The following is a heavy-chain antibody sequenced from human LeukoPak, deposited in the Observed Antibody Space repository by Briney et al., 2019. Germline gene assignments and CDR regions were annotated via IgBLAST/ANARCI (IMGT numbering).Heavy chain of an antibody. V-gene: IGHV4-39*07. Sequence: SETLSLTCTVSGGSISSGSYYWSWIRQPPGKGLEWIGSIYYSGSTYYNPSLKSRVTISVDTSKNQFSLKLSSVTAADTAVYYCARVSRGIIVVVIADAFDIWGQGTMVTVSS. CDR3: ARVSRGIIVVVIADAFDI. CDR1: GGSISSGSYY. J-gene: IGHJ3*02. CDR2: IYYSGST. D-gene: IGHD3-22*01.